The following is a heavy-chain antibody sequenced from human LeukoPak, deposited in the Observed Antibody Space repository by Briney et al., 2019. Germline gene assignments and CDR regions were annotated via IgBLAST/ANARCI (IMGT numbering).Heavy chain of an antibody. CDR3: TRMSSSWYGFDY. CDR2: IRSKANSYAT. V-gene: IGHV3-73*01. Sequence: GGSLRLSCAASGFTFSGSAMHWVRQASGKGLEWVGRIRSKANSYATAYAASVKGRFTISRDDSKNTAYLQMNSLKTEDTAVYYCTRMSSSWYGFDYWGQGTLVTVA. CDR1: GFTFSGSA. J-gene: IGHJ4*02. D-gene: IGHD6-13*01.